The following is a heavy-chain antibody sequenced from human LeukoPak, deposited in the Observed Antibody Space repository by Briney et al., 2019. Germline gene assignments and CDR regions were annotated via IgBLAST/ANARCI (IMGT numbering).Heavy chain of an antibody. CDR3: ARDAPFGGGNSLYYYYYMDV. CDR1: GYTFTGYY. CDR2: INPNSGGT. Sequence: ASVKVSCKASGYTFTGYYMHWVRQAPGRGLEWMGWINPNSGGTNYAQKFQGRVTMTRDTSISTAYMALSRLRSDDTAVYYCARDAPFGGGNSLYYYYYMDVWGKGTTVTVSS. J-gene: IGHJ6*03. D-gene: IGHD4-23*01. V-gene: IGHV1-2*02.